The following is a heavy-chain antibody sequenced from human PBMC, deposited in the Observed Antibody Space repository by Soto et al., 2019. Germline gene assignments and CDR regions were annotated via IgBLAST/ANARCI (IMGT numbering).Heavy chain of an antibody. CDR1: GFTFSSYG. CDR2: ISYDGSNK. Sequence: GGSLRLSCAASGFTFSSYGMHWVRQAPGKGLEWVAVISYDGSNKYYADSEKGRFTISRDNSKNTLYLQMNSLRAEDTAVYYCAKGPYDILTGYYKSKIFDYWGQGTLVTVSS. CDR3: AKGPYDILTGYYKSKIFDY. J-gene: IGHJ4*02. D-gene: IGHD3-9*01. V-gene: IGHV3-30*18.